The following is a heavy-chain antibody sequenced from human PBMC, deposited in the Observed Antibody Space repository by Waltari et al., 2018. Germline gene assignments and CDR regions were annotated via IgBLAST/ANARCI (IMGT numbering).Heavy chain of an antibody. J-gene: IGHJ5*02. CDR1: GYTLTELS. Sequence: QVQLVQSGAEVKKPGASVKVSCKVSGYTLTELSMHWVRQAPGKGLEWMGGFDPEDGETIYAQKLQGRVTMTTDTSTSTAYMELRSLRSDDTAVYYCARMGSGSYQWFDPWGQGTLVTVSS. D-gene: IGHD3-10*01. CDR3: ARMGSGSYQWFDP. V-gene: IGHV1-24*01. CDR2: FDPEDGET.